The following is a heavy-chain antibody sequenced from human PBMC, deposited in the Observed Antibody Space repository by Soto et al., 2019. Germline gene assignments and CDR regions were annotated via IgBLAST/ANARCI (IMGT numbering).Heavy chain of an antibody. CDR1: GGSFSNYY. V-gene: IGHV4-34*01. D-gene: IGHD3-9*01. J-gene: IGHJ3*02. Sequence: SETLSLTCAVYGGSFSNYYWSWIRQPPGKGLEWIGEINHSGSTDYNPSLKSRVAISVDTSKNQFSLKLSSVTAADTAVYYCARESRRRPNGLFALVIKAFDIWGQGTMVTVSS. CDR2: INHSGST. CDR3: ARESRRRPNGLFALVIKAFDI.